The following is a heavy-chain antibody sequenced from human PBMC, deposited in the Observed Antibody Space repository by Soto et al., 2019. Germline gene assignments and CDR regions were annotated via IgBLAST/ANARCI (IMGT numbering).Heavy chain of an antibody. CDR3: ARASSCCVRSGPRVFDF. D-gene: IGHD2-15*01. Sequence: SVKVSCKASGYTFTGHYMHWVRQALGQGLEWMGWINPNSGGTNYVQKFQGWVTMTRDTSISTAYIELSRLRSDDTAVYFCARASSCCVRSGPRVFDFWGKGSLVTVSS. CDR1: GYTFTGHY. V-gene: IGHV1-2*04. CDR2: INPNSGGT. J-gene: IGHJ4*02.